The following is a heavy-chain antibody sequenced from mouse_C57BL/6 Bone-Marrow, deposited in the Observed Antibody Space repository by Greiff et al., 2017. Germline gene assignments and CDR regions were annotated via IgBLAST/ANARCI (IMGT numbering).Heavy chain of an antibody. D-gene: IGHD1-1*01. V-gene: IGHV14-1*01. CDR3: TTYYYGSSYPAWFAY. CDR1: GFNIKDYY. CDR2: IDPEDGDT. Sequence: VHVKQSGAELVRPGASVKLSCTASGFNIKDYYMHWVKQRPEQGLEWIGRIDPEDGDTEYAPKFQGKATMTADTSSNTAYLQLSSLTCEDTAVYYCTTYYYGSSYPAWFAYWGKGTLVTVSA. J-gene: IGHJ3*01.